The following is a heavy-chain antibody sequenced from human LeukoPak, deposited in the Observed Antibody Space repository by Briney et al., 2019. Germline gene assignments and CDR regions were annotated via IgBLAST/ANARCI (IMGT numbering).Heavy chain of an antibody. D-gene: IGHD3-10*01. CDR1: GYTFTGYY. CDR2: INPNSGGT. V-gene: IGHV1-2*02. CDR3: ARALGTMVRGVKNY. Sequence: SSVKVSCKASGYTFTGYYMHWVRQAPGQGLEWMGWINPNSGGTNYAQKVQGRVTMTRDTYISTAYMELSRLRSDDTAVYYCARALGTMVRGVKNYWGQGTLVTVSS. J-gene: IGHJ4*02.